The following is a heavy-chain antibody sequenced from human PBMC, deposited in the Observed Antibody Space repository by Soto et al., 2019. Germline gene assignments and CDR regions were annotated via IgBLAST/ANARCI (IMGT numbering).Heavy chain of an antibody. J-gene: IGHJ4*02. CDR1: GVTCDDYA. Sequence: SMRHSCAASGVTCDDYAMRWVRQATGKGLEWVSGISWNSGSIGYADSVKGRFTISRDNAKNSLYLQMNSLRAEDTALYYCAKDRGYNWNYGPFDYWGQGTLVTVSS. CDR2: ISWNSGSI. D-gene: IGHD1-7*01. V-gene: IGHV3-9*01. CDR3: AKDRGYNWNYGPFDY.